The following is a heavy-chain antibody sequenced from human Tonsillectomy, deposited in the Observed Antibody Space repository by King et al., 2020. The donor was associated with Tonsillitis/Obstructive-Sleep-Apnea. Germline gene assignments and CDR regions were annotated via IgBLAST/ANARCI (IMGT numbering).Heavy chain of an antibody. CDR1: GYTFTSYG. CDR2: ISTYNGNT. V-gene: IGHV1-18*01. J-gene: IGHJ4*02. CDR3: AREWSDDFWSGYPQNYFDY. Sequence: VQLVESGAEVKKPGASVKVSCKASGYTFTSYGISWVRQAPGQGLEWMGWISTYNGNTNYAQKLQGRVTMTTDTSTSTAYMELRSLRSDDTAVYYCAREWSDDFWSGYPQNYFDYWGQGNLVTVSS. D-gene: IGHD3-3*01.